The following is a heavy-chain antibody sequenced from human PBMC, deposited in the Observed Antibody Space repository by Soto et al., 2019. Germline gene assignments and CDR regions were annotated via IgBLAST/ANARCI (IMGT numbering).Heavy chain of an antibody. J-gene: IGHJ6*02. V-gene: IGHV3-30*18. CDR3: AKELGYCSGGSCYPLHYYYYGMDV. D-gene: IGHD2-15*01. CDR1: GFTFSSYG. CDR2: ISYDGSNK. Sequence: HPGGSLRLSCAASGFTFSSYGMHWVRQAPGKGLEWVAVISYDGSNKYYADSVKGRFTISRDNSKNTLYLQMNGLRAEDTAVYYCAKELGYCSGGSCYPLHYYYYGMDVWGQGTTVTVSS.